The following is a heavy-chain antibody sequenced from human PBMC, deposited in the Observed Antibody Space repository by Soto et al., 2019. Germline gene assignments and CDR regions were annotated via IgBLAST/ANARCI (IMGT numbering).Heavy chain of an antibody. CDR3: ARDDGSGGMDV. V-gene: IGHV1-18*04. CDR1: GYTFTSYG. Sequence: QVKLVQSGAEVKKPGPSVTVSCKSSGYTFTSYGISWVRQAPGQGLEWMGWINTYKVDAEYVQKLQGRVTMTTDTSTSTAYMELRMLRSDDTAVYYCARDDGSGGMDVWGQGTTVTVSS. J-gene: IGHJ6*02. D-gene: IGHD3-3*01. CDR2: INTYKVDA.